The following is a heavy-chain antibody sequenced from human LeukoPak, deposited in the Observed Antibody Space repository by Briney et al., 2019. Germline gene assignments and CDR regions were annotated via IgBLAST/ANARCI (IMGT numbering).Heavy chain of an antibody. CDR1: GGAIDNYY. V-gene: IGHV4-59*08. CDR3: ARHGTAAGPFQL. D-gene: IGHD2-21*02. J-gene: IGHJ1*01. Sequence: SETLSLTCTVSGGAIDNYYWSWIRQPPGKGLEWIAYVYYSGTINYNPSLENRVTISVDTSKNQFSLRLTSVAAADTAVYYCARHGTAAGPFQLWGQGTLVTVSS. CDR2: VYYSGTI.